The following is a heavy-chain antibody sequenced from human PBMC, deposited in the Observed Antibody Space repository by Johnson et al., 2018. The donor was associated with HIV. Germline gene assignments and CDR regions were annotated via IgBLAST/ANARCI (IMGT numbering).Heavy chain of an antibody. V-gene: IGHV3-30*02. D-gene: IGHD6-13*01. CDR2: IRYDGSNK. CDR1: GFTFSSYG. CDR3: AKDAAAAALRAFDN. J-gene: IGHJ3*02. Sequence: QEKLVESGGGLVQPGGSLRLSCAASGFTFSSYGMHWVRQAPGQGLEWVAFIRYDGSNKYYADSVKGRFTISRDNSKNTLYLQMNSLRAEDTAVYYCAKDAAAAALRAFDNWGQGTMVTVSS.